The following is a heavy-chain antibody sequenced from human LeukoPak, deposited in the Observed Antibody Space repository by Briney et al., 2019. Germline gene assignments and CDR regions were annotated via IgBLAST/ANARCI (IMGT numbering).Heavy chain of an antibody. J-gene: IGHJ3*02. D-gene: IGHD6-6*01. Sequence: GASVKLSCKASGGTFSSYAMSWVRQAPGQGLEWMGRIIPIGGIANYAQKFQGRVTITADKSTSTAYMELSSLRSEDTAVYYCARRKSSIAARHANDAFDIWGQGTMVTVSS. CDR1: GGTFSSYA. CDR3: ARRKSSIAARHANDAFDI. CDR2: IIPIGGIA. V-gene: IGHV1-69*04.